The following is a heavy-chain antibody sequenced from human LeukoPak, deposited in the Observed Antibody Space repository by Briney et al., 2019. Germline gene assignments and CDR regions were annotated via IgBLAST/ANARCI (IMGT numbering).Heavy chain of an antibody. CDR3: AREAGTMVRGVINDAFDY. D-gene: IGHD3-10*01. J-gene: IGHJ4*02. V-gene: IGHV1-69*13. CDR1: GGTFSSYA. Sequence: AASVKVSCKASGGTFSSYAISWVRQAPGQGLEWMGGIIPIFGTANYAQKFQGRVTITADESTSTAYMELSSLRSEDTAVYYCAREAGTMVRGVINDAFDYWGQGTLVTVSS. CDR2: IIPIFGTA.